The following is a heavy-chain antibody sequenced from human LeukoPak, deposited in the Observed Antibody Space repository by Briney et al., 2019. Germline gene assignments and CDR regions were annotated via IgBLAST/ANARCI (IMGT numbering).Heavy chain of an antibody. V-gene: IGHV4-61*02. Sequence: SETLSLTCTVSGVSINSGNNYWSWVPQPAGKGLEWIVRIYSSGTTTYNPSLKRRVTISVDTPKNQFSLKLSPVTAADTAVYYCARDWSSSWLYFYYWGQGTLITVSS. J-gene: IGHJ4*02. CDR1: GVSINSGNNY. D-gene: IGHD6-13*01. CDR3: ARDWSSSWLYFYY. CDR2: IYSSGTT.